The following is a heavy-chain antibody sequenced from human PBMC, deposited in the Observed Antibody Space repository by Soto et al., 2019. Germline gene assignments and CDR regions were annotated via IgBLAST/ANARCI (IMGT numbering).Heavy chain of an antibody. D-gene: IGHD2-21*01. CDR3: AKVKTGHPEAFNS. V-gene: IGHV3-30*18. CDR1: GFAFSNQG. CDR2: ISHDGQNI. Sequence: QVQLVESGGGVVQPGRSLRLSCAASGFAFSNQGMHWVRRAPGKGLEWVALISHDGQNIYYADSLRGRFAVSRDNSKNTLYLQLNWLRLNDTAVYYCAKVKTGHPEAFNSWVLGTLVTVSS. J-gene: IGHJ5*02.